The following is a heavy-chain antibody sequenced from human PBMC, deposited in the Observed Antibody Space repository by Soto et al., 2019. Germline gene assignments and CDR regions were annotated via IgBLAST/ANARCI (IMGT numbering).Heavy chain of an antibody. V-gene: IGHV3-23*01. CDR2: ISGSGGST. Sequence: GGSLRLSCAASGFTFSSYAMSWVRQAPGKGLEWVSAISGSGGSTYYADSVKDRFTISRDNSKNTLYLQMNSLRAEDTAVYYCAKDKHYDILTGYWSFDYWGQGTLVTVSS. J-gene: IGHJ4*02. CDR1: GFTFSSYA. D-gene: IGHD3-9*01. CDR3: AKDKHYDILTGYWSFDY.